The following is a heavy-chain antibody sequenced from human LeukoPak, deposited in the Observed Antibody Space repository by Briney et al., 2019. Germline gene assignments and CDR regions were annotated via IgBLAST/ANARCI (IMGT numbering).Heavy chain of an antibody. CDR1: GGSISTTYY. J-gene: IGHJ4*02. CDR2: IHYTGRT. CDR3: ASTGYSSS. Sequence: SETLSLTCAVSGGSISTTYYWGWIRQPPGKGLEWTAIIHYTGRTYYSLSLKSRVTISVDTSKNQFSLRLSSVTAADTAVYYCASTGYSSSWSQGTLVTVSS. D-gene: IGHD6-13*01. V-gene: IGHV4-39*07.